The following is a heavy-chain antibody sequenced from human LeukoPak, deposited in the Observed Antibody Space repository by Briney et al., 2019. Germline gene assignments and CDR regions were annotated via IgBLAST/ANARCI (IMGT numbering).Heavy chain of an antibody. CDR2: IYYSGST. Sequence: SETLSLTCTVSGGSISSSSYYWGWIRQPPGKGLEWIGSIYYSGSTYYNPSLKSRVTISVDTSKNQFSLKLSSVTAADTAVYYCARNSGRSWWTSVLSHRDYYYSMDVWGKGTTVTVSS. V-gene: IGHV4-39*07. J-gene: IGHJ6*03. D-gene: IGHD2/OR15-2a*01. CDR1: GGSISSSSYY. CDR3: ARNSGRSWWTSVLSHRDYYYSMDV.